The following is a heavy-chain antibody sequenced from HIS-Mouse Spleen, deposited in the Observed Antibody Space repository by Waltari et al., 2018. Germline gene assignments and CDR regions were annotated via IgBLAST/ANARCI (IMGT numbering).Heavy chain of an antibody. Sequence: EVQLVQSGGGLVKPGGSLRLSCAASGFTFSSSSMNWVRQDPGKGLEGVSSISSSSCYIYYADSVKGRFTISRDNAKNSLYLQMNSLRAEDTAVYYCARRLLTGDAFDIWGQGTMVTVSS. CDR1: GFTFSSSS. J-gene: IGHJ3*02. V-gene: IGHV3-21*01. CDR3: ARRLLTGDAFDI. CDR2: ISSSSCYI. D-gene: IGHD7-27*01.